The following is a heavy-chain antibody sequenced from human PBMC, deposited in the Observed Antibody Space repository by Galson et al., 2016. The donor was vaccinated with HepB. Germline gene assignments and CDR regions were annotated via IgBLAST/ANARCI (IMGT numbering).Heavy chain of an antibody. CDR1: GYTFTSYG. CDR3: ARDAVSGNYYFLDY. Sequence: SLKVSCKASGYTFTSYGISWVRQAPGQGLEWMGWISAYNGNANYAQKLRGRVTMTTDTSTSTVYMELRSLRSDDTAVYYCARDAVSGNYYFLDYWGQGTLVTVSS. J-gene: IGHJ4*02. CDR2: ISAYNGNA. V-gene: IGHV1-18*01. D-gene: IGHD1-26*01.